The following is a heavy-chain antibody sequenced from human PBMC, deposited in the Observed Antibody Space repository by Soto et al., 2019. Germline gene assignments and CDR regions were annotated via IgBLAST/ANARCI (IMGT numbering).Heavy chain of an antibody. CDR1: RGSINSGDYY. J-gene: IGHJ5*02. D-gene: IGHD2-2*01. Sequence: QVQLQESGPGLMKSSQTLSLTCTVSRGSINSGDYYWSWIRQSPGQGLEWIGYIYYSGTTYYSPSLKSRTSISVDTSKNNFSLKLTSVTPADTAVYFCGRAGRRDGNSSPGRFDTWGQGILVTVSS. CDR2: IYYSGTT. V-gene: IGHV4-30-4*01. CDR3: GRAGRRDGNSSPGRFDT.